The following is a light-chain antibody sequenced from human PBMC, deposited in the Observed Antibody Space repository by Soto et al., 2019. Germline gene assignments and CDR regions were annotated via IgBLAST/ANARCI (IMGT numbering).Light chain of an antibody. Sequence: DIVMTQTPLSLPVTLGQPASISCRSSEGLAFLSWLHQRPGQPPRFLIYKISQRFSGVPDRFSGSGAGTNFTLKISGVEPEDVGVYYCVQGKQFPFTFGPG. V-gene: IGKV2-24*01. CDR2: KIS. J-gene: IGKJ3*01. CDR3: VQGKQFPFT. CDR1: EGLAF.